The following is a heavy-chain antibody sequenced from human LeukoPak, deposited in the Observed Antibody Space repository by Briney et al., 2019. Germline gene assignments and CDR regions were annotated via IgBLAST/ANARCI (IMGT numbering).Heavy chain of an antibody. CDR3: ARATGLKTEEYFQH. D-gene: IGHD1-1*01. Sequence: PGGSLRLSCAASGFTFSSYSMNWVRQAPGKGLEWVSSISSSSSYIYYADSLKGRFTISRDNAKDSLYLQMNSLRAEDTAVYYCARATGLKTEEYFQHWGQGTLVTVSS. CDR1: GFTFSSYS. J-gene: IGHJ1*01. CDR2: ISSSSSYI. V-gene: IGHV3-21*01.